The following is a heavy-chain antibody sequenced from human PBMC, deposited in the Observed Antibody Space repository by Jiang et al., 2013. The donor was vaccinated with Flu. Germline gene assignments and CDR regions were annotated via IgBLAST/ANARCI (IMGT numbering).Heavy chain of an antibody. J-gene: IGHJ4*02. CDR2: IDWDDDR. Sequence: KPTQTLTLTCTFSGFSLRTSGVCVSWIRQPPGKALEWLARIDWDDDRYHSTSLKTRLTISKVTSKNQVVLTMTNMDPVDTATYYCARIRANGIVPTVFDYWGQGTLVTVSS. CDR1: GFSLRTSGVC. V-gene: IGHV2-70*11. D-gene: IGHD2-2*01. CDR3: ARIRANGIVPTVFDY.